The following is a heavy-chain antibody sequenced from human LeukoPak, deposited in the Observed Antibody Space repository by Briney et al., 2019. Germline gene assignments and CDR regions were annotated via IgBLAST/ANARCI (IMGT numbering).Heavy chain of an antibody. J-gene: IGHJ3*02. CDR3: ARESVSPSDAFDI. Sequence: SETLSLTCTVSGGSISSYYWSWIRQPPGKGLEWIGYIYYSGSTNYNPSLKSRVTISVDTSKNQFSLKLSSVTAADTAVYYCARESVSPSDAFDIWGQGTKVTVSS. V-gene: IGHV4-59*01. D-gene: IGHD1-14*01. CDR1: GGSISSYY. CDR2: IYYSGST.